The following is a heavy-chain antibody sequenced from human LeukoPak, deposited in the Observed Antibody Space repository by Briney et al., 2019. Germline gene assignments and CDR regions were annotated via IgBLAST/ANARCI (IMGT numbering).Heavy chain of an antibody. V-gene: IGHV3-21*01. J-gene: IGHJ3*02. CDR2: ISSSSSYI. Sequence: PGGSLRLSCAASGFTFSSYSMNWVRQAPGKGLEWVSPISSSSSYIYYADSVKGRFTISRDNAKNSLYLQMNSLRAEDTAVYYCARAPGTTPWGAFVIWGQGTMVTVSP. CDR3: ARAPGTTPWGAFVI. D-gene: IGHD1-7*01. CDR1: GFTFSSYS.